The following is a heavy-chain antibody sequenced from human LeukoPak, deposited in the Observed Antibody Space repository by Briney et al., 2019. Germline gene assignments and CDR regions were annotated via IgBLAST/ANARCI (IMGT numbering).Heavy chain of an antibody. J-gene: IGHJ4*02. CDR3: ARQDGLVVDY. D-gene: IGHD2-15*01. V-gene: IGHV5-10-1*01. Sequence: EESLKISCKGSGYTFTSHWIGWVRQTPGKGLEWMGRIDPSDSYTNYSPSFQGHVTISADKSISTAYLQWSSLKASDTAMYYCARQDGLVVDYWGQGTLVTVSS. CDR2: IDPSDSYT. CDR1: GYTFTSHW.